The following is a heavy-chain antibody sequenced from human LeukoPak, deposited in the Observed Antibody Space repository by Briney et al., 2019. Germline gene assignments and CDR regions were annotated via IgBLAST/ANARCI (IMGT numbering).Heavy chain of an antibody. CDR1: GFTFDDYG. D-gene: IGHD6-13*01. CDR3: ARSSWYEIYYYYYMDV. V-gene: IGHV3-20*04. Sequence: GGSLRLSRAASGFTFDDYGTSWVRQAPGKGLEWVSGINWNGGSTGYADSVKGRFTISRDNAKNSLYLQMNSLRAEDTALYYCARSSWYEIYYYYYMDVWGKGTTVTVSS. J-gene: IGHJ6*03. CDR2: INWNGGST.